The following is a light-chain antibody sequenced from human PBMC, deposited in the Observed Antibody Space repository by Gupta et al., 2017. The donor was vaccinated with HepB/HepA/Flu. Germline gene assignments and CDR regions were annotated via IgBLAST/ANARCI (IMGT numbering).Light chain of an antibody. J-gene: IGLJ3*02. V-gene: IGLV3-21*03. CDR1: NIGSKS. CDR3: QLWDSRSDHWV. Sequence: SYVLTQPPSVSVAPGKTASITCGGNNIGSKSVHWYQQRPGQAPALVLYDDSARPSGIPERFSGSNSGNTATLTISSVDAGDEADYYCQLWDSRSDHWVFGGGTKLTVL. CDR2: DDS.